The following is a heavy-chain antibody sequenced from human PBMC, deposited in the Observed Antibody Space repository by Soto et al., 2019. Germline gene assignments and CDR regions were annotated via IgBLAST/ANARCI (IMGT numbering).Heavy chain of an antibody. CDR1: GGSFSDDF. CDR2: IYHSGST. J-gene: IGHJ6*02. CDR3: ARDRESFGSWYGHFAYGMDV. Sequence: PWETLSLTCAVYGGSFSDDFWSWIRQTPGQGLGYIGEIYHSGSTSYNPSLKSRVTISVDTSKNQFSLKLSSVTAADTAVYYCARDRESFGSWYGHFAYGMDVWGQGTTVTVSS. V-gene: IGHV4-34*01. D-gene: IGHD6-13*01.